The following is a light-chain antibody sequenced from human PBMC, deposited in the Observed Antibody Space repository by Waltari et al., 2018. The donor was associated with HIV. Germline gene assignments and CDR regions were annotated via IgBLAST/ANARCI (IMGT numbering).Light chain of an antibody. J-gene: IGLJ2*01. Sequence: LIPPASVSGSADQSITIPSPGPTRAVVVYTTLSCSQHHPGKAPNPMIYDLSNRPSGVSNRFSGSKSGNTASLTISGLQAEDEADYYCNSYTTSSTLHVVFGGGTKLTVL. CDR1: TRAVVVYTT. V-gene: IGLV2-14*03. CDR3: NSYTTSSTLHVV. CDR2: DLS.